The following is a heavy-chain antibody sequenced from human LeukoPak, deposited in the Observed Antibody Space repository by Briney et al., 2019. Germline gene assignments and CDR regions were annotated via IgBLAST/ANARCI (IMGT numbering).Heavy chain of an antibody. CDR1: GFTFDDYA. D-gene: IGHD3-3*01. J-gene: IGHJ4*02. Sequence: GRSLRLSCAASGFTFDDYAMHWVRQAQGKGLEWVSGISWNSGSIGYADSVKGRFTISRDNAKNSLYLQMNSLRAEDTALYYCANYDFWSGYYVWGQGTLVTVSS. CDR3: ANYDFWSGYYV. CDR2: ISWNSGSI. V-gene: IGHV3-9*01.